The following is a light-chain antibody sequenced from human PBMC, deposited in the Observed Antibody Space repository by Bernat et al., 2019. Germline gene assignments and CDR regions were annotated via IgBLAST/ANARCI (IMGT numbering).Light chain of an antibody. Sequence: SYELTQPPSVSVSPGQTASITCSGNRLSNACWYQQKPGQSPVVVIFRDDKRPSGIPERFSGSKFGNTATLTISGTQAIDEADYYCQAWDSSVGVFGGGTKLTVL. J-gene: IGLJ3*02. CDR3: QAWDSSVGV. CDR1: RLSN. CDR2: RDD. V-gene: IGLV3-1*01.